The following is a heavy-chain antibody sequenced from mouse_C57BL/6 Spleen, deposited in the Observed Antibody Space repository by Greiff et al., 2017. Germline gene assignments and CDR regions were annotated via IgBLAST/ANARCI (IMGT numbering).Heavy chain of an antibody. Sequence: EVQRVESGAELVKPGASVKLSCPASGFNIKDYYMHWVKQRTEQGLEWIGRIDPEDGETKYAPKVKGKATITADTSSNTAYLQLSSLTSEDTAVYYCARADYYGSRDYFDYWGQGTTLTVSS. J-gene: IGHJ2*01. CDR3: ARADYYGSRDYFDY. V-gene: IGHV14-2*01. CDR2: IDPEDGET. CDR1: GFNIKDYY. D-gene: IGHD1-1*01.